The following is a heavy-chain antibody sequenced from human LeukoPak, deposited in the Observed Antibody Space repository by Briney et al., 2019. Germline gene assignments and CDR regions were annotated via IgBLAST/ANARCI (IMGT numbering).Heavy chain of an antibody. CDR3: ARDADSSSWWSFDI. Sequence: SETLSLTCTVSGGSISSYYWSWIWQPPGKRLEWIGYIYYSGSTNYNPSLKSRVTISVDTSKNQFSLKLSSVTAADTAVYYCARDADSSSWWSFDIWGQGTMVTVSS. J-gene: IGHJ3*02. V-gene: IGHV4-59*01. D-gene: IGHD6-13*01. CDR1: GGSISSYY. CDR2: IYYSGST.